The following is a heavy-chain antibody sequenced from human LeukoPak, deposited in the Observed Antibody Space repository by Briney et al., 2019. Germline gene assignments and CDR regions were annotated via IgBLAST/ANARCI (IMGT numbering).Heavy chain of an antibody. CDR3: ATHRRDSSGFYFDY. J-gene: IGHJ4*02. CDR1: GYTFTSYD. CDR2: MNPNSGNT. Sequence: ASVKVSCKASGYTFTSYDINWVRQATGQGLEWMGWMNPNSGNTGYAQKFQGRVTMTRNTSISTAYMELSSLRSEDTAVYYCATHRRDSSGFYFDYWGQGTLVTVSS. D-gene: IGHD6-6*01. V-gene: IGHV1-8*01.